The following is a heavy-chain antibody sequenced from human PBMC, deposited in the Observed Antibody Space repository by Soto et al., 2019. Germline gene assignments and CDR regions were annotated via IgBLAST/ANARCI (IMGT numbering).Heavy chain of an antibody. CDR2: IIPIYGSA. J-gene: IGHJ4*02. V-gene: IGHV1-69*12. Sequence: QVQLVQSGAEVKKPGSSVKVSCKASGGTFSSYAISWVRQAPGQGLGWMGGIIPIYGSANYAQNFQGRVTITADESTSTAYMELSSLRSEDTAVSYCARARGDGYSYPFHFWGQGTLVTVSS. CDR3: ARARGDGYSYPFHF. CDR1: GGTFSSYA. D-gene: IGHD5-18*01.